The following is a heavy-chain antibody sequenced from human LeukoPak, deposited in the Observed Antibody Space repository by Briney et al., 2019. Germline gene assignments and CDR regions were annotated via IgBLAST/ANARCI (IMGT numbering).Heavy chain of an antibody. J-gene: IGHJ3*02. CDR1: GFTFNSFA. CDR3: ARPRGYSGYDYAFDI. Sequence: GTSLRLSCAASGFTFNSFAIHGVRQTPGKGLEGVAVISYDGSNQYYEDSVMGRFTISRDNSKNTLYLQMNSLRPEDTAVYYCARPRGYSGYDYAFDIWGQGTMVTVSS. CDR2: ISYDGSNQ. D-gene: IGHD5-12*01. V-gene: IGHV3-30*04.